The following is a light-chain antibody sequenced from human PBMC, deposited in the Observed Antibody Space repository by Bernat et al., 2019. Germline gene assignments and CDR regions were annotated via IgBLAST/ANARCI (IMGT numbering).Light chain of an antibody. J-gene: IGLJ2*01. Sequence: SYELTQPPSVSVSPGQTASITCSGDKSGHKYACWYQQKPGQSPVLVIYEDNKRPSGIPERFSGSNSGNTATLTISGTQAMDEADYYCQAWDSSVVFGGGTKLTVL. CDR3: QAWDSSVV. V-gene: IGLV3-1*01. CDR2: EDN. CDR1: KSGHKY.